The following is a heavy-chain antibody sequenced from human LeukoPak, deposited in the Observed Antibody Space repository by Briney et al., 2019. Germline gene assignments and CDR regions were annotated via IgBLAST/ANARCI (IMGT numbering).Heavy chain of an antibody. CDR2: IYYSGST. D-gene: IGHD6-13*01. J-gene: IGHJ5*02. CDR1: GFTFSSYA. V-gene: IGHV4-38-2*01. CDR3: ASYSSSWTPVGWFDP. Sequence: PGGSLRLSCAASGFTFSSYAMSWIRQPPGKGLEWVGNIYYSGSTCYNPSLESRVTISVDTSMTQFSLRLTSVTAADTAVYYCASYSSSWTPVGWFDPWGQGTLVTVSS.